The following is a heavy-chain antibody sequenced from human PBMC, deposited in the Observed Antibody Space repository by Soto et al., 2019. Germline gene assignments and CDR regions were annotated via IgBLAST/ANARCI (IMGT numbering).Heavy chain of an antibody. CDR1: GFTFSSYA. D-gene: IGHD3-22*01. CDR2: ISGSGGST. Sequence: PGGSLRLSCAASGFTFSSYAMSWVRQAPGKGLEWVSAISGSGGSTYYADSVKGRFTISRDNSKNTLYLQMNSLRAEDTAVYYCAKDRFQGSYDSRGSFRLDHWGQGTLETVSS. CDR3: AKDRFQGSYDSRGSFRLDH. J-gene: IGHJ5*02. V-gene: IGHV3-23*01.